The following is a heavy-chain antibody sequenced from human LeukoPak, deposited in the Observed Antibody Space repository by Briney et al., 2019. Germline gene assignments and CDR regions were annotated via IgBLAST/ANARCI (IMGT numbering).Heavy chain of an antibody. V-gene: IGHV3-11*04. Sequence: GGSLRLSCAASGFTFSDYYMSWIRQAPGKGLEWVSYISSSGSTKYYADSVKGRFTISRDNAKNSLYLQMNSLRAEDTAVYYCARGYGHYYYYYYMDVWGKGTTVTVSS. CDR1: GFTFSDYY. CDR2: ISSSGSTK. CDR3: ARGYGHYYYYYYMDV. J-gene: IGHJ6*03. D-gene: IGHD3-16*01.